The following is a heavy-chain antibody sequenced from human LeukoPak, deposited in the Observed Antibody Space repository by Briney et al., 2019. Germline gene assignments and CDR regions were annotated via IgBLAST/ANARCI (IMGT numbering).Heavy chain of an antibody. Sequence: SETLSLTCTVSGGSISSYYWSWIRQPPGKGLEWIGHIYYSGSTNYNLSRKRRVTISVDTSKNQSSLKLSSVTAADTAVYYCASRTYCGGDCYSLDAFDIWGQGTMVTVSS. CDR1: GGSISSYY. J-gene: IGHJ3*02. V-gene: IGHV4-59*01. CDR3: ASRTYCGGDCYSLDAFDI. D-gene: IGHD2-21*02. CDR2: IYYSGST.